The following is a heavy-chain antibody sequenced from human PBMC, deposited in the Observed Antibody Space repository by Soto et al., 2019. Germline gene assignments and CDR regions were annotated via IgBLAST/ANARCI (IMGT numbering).Heavy chain of an antibody. CDR2: ISRSGDIT. CDR3: AKGGFWVHYGMDV. J-gene: IGHJ6*02. V-gene: IGHV3-23*01. Sequence: EVQLLESGGALAQPGGSLRLSCAASGSTFSAFCMSWVRQAPGKGLEWVSAISRSGDITYYADSVKGRFTISRDNSKNTLYLEMNSLTGDDTAVYYCAKGGFWVHYGMDVWGQGTTVIVSS. CDR1: GSTFSAFC. D-gene: IGHD2-15*01.